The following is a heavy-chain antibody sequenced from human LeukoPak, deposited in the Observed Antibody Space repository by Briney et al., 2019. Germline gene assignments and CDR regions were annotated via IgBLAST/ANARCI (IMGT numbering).Heavy chain of an antibody. CDR2: IYAGGTT. J-gene: IGHJ4*02. Sequence: SGGSLRLSCTASGLNVITNYMFWVRQAPGKGLEWVSAIYAGGTTYYADSVKGRFTLSTDGSKNTLNLQMNSLSADDTAVYYCASYSVSSRRDYWGQGTLVTVSS. D-gene: IGHD5/OR15-5a*01. CDR3: ASYSVSSRRDY. CDR1: GLNVITNY. V-gene: IGHV3-53*01.